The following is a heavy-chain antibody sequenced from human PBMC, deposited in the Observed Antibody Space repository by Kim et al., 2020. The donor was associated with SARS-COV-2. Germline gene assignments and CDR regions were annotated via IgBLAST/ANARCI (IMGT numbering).Heavy chain of an antibody. D-gene: IGHD5-12*01. Sequence: SETLSLTCTVSGGSISSSSYYWGWIRQPPGKGLEWIGSIYYSGSTYYNPSLKSRVTISVDTSKNQFSLKLSSVTAADTAVYYCARLYRGYSGYARPWIWGQGTLVTVSS. CDR2: IYYSGST. CDR1: GGSISSSSYY. CDR3: ARLYRGYSGYARPWI. V-gene: IGHV4-39*01. J-gene: IGHJ4*02.